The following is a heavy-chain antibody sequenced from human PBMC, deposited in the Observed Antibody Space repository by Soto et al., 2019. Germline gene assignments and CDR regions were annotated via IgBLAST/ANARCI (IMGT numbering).Heavy chain of an antibody. Sequence: GGSLGLSCAASGFTLRSYGMHWVRQAPGKGLEWVAVISYDGSDKYYADSVKGRFTISRDNSKNTVYLQMNSLRADDTAVYFCAKDGNGYSTGCSPPRLNSWGQGTLAT. J-gene: IGHJ4*02. V-gene: IGHV3-30*18. CDR2: ISYDGSDK. CDR3: AKDGNGYSTGCSPPRLNS. D-gene: IGHD6-19*01. CDR1: GFTLRSYG.